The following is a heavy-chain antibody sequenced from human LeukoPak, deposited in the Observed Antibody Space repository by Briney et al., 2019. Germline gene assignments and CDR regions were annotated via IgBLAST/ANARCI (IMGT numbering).Heavy chain of an antibody. J-gene: IGHJ6*02. Sequence: GGSLRLSCAASGFTFDDYGMSWVRRAPGKGLEWVSGINWNGGSTGYADSVKGRFTISRDNAKNTLYLQMKSLRAEDSGVYYCARRRTNYYYHYGMDVWGQGTTVTVSS. CDR1: GFTFDDYG. CDR2: INWNGGST. V-gene: IGHV3-20*04. CDR3: ARRRTNYYYHYGMDV.